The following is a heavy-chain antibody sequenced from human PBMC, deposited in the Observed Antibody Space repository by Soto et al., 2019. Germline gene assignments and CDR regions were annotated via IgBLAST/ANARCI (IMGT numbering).Heavy chain of an antibody. V-gene: IGHV1-69*12. CDR2: IIPVFGTA. D-gene: IGHD3-22*01. Sequence: QVQVVQSGAEVKKPGSSVKVSCKASGGTFNSYAISWVRQAPGQGLEWVGGIIPVFGTANYAQKFQGRVTITADEPTSTAYMELRSLRSEDTAVYYCARHSNLNYFYGLDVWGQGTTVTVSS. CDR1: GGTFNSYA. CDR3: ARHSNLNYFYGLDV. J-gene: IGHJ6*02.